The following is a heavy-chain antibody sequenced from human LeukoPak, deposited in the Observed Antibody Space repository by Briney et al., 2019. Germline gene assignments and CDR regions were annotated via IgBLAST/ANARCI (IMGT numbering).Heavy chain of an antibody. CDR2: IYPHDSDS. J-gene: IGHJ4*02. D-gene: IGHD2-15*01. CDR1: GYSFTSYW. V-gene: IGHV5-51*01. CDR3: VRHRGGYCNGETCYTPGGY. Sequence: GESLKISCRASGYSFTSYWIAWVRQMPGKGLELMGIIYPHDSDSRYSPSVQGQVTFSADKSIDTAYLQWSSLKASDTAIYYCVRHRGGYCNGETCYTPGGYWGQGTLVTVSS.